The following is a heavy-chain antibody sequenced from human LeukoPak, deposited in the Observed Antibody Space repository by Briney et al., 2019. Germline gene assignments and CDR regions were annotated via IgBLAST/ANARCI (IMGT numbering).Heavy chain of an antibody. CDR3: ARLPRIADRDY. Sequence: PGGSLRLSCAASGFTFSDFHMSWIRQAPGKGLEWVSYITSSGRTVYYADSVKGRFTISRDNAKSSLYLQMNSLRAEDTAVYYCARLPRIADRDYWGQGTLVTVSS. CDR1: GFTFSDFH. CDR2: ITSSGRTV. V-gene: IGHV3-11*04. D-gene: IGHD2-21*01. J-gene: IGHJ4*02.